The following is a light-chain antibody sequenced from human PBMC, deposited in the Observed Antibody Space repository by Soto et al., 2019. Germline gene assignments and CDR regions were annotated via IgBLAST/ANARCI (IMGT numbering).Light chain of an antibody. CDR2: DVN. CDR3: CAYSTSGTQV. V-gene: IGLV2-14*03. Sequence: QSALTQPASVSGSPGQSITFSCTGTSSDVGSYDYVSWHQQHPGKAPKLIIYDVNNRPSGVPSRFSGSKSGNTASLIISGLQTEDEADYYCCAYSTSGTQVFGTGTKLTVL. J-gene: IGLJ1*01. CDR1: SSDVGSYDY.